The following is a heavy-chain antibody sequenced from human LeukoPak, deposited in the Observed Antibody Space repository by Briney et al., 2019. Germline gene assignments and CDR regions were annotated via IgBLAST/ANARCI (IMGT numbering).Heavy chain of an antibody. CDR2: IIPIFGTA. CDR3: ARSPNYDFWSGYHYYFDY. CDR1: GGTFSSYA. V-gene: IGHV1-69*13. J-gene: IGHJ4*02. D-gene: IGHD3-3*01. Sequence: SVKVSCKASGGTFSSYAISWVRQAPGQGLEWMGGIIPIFGTANYAQKFQGRVTITADESTSTAYMGLSSLRSEGTAVYYCARSPNYDFWSGYHYYFDYWGQGTLVTVSS.